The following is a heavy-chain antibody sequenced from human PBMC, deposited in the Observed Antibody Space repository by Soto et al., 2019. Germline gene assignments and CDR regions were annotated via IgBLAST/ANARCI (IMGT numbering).Heavy chain of an antibody. Sequence: KPSETLSLTCTVSGGSISSYYWSWIRQPPGKGLEWIGYIYYSGSTNYNPSLKSRVTISVDTSKNQFSLKLSSVTAADTAVYYCARDRPRYSSGWYSYYGMDVWGQGTTVTVSS. CDR2: IYYSGST. CDR1: GGSISSYY. D-gene: IGHD6-19*01. J-gene: IGHJ6*02. CDR3: ARDRPRYSSGWYSYYGMDV. V-gene: IGHV4-59*01.